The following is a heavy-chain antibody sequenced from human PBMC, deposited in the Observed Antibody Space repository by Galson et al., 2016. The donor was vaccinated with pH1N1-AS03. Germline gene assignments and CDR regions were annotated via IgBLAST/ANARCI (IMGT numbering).Heavy chain of an antibody. V-gene: IGHV3-30*03. D-gene: IGHD3-16*01. CDR1: GFTFSSYG. CDR3: ATDEGGLGNPLAGY. Sequence: SLRLSCAASGFTFSSYGMHWVRQAPGKGLEWVAVIAHDETFENLLDSVKGRFTISRDNSKSTLYLQMNSLRPDDTAVYHWATDEGGLGNPLAGYWGQGPLVTVSS. CDR2: IAHDETFE. J-gene: IGHJ4*02.